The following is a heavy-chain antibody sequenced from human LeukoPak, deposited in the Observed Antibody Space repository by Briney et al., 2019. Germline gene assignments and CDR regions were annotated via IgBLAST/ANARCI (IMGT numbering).Heavy chain of an antibody. CDR3: AVDRLYYYDSSGYGSFDY. Sequence: ASVKVSCKASGYTFTGYYMHWVRQAPGQGLEWMGWINPNSGGTNYAQKFQGRVTMTRDTSISTAYMELSRLRSDDTAVYYCAVDRLYYYDSSGYGSFDYWGQGTLVTVSS. CDR2: INPNSGGT. J-gene: IGHJ4*02. D-gene: IGHD3-22*01. V-gene: IGHV1-2*02. CDR1: GYTFTGYY.